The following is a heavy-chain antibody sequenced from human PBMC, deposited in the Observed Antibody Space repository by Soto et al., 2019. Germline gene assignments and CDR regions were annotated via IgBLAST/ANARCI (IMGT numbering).Heavy chain of an antibody. Sequence: GGSPRLSCEASGFSIRDYWIHWVRQAPGEGLVWVSCINGDASSTTYADSVKGRFTISRDDAKNTVYLQMTSLRAEDTAVYFCARDRSYAMEVWGQGTRVTVSS. CDR3: ARDRSYAMEV. V-gene: IGHV3-74*01. CDR1: GFSIRDYW. J-gene: IGHJ6*02. CDR2: INGDASST.